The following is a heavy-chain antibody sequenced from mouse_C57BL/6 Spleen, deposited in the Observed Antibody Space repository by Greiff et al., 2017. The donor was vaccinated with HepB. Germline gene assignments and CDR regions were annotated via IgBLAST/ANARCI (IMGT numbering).Heavy chain of an antibody. CDR3: AKYAMDY. J-gene: IGHJ4*01. Sequence: EVQLMESGGGLVKPGGSLKLSCAASGFTFSDYGMHWVRQAPEKGLEWVAYISSGSSTIYYADKVKGRFTISRDNAKNTLFLQMTSLRSEDTAMYYCAKYAMDYWGQGTSVTVSS. CDR2: ISSGSSTI. CDR1: GFTFSDYG. V-gene: IGHV5-17*01.